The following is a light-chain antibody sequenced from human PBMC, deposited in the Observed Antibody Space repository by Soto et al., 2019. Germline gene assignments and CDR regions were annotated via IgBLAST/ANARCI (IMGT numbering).Light chain of an antibody. V-gene: IGLV1-44*01. CDR2: SNS. CDR1: SSNIATKS. CDR3: AAWDDSLNARYV. J-gene: IGLJ1*01. Sequence: QSVLTQPPSASGTPGQRVTISCSGSSSNIATKSVNWYQQLPGTAPKLLIYSNSQRSSGVPDRFSGSKSGTSASLAIRGLQSEDEADYYCAAWDDSLNARYVFGTGT.